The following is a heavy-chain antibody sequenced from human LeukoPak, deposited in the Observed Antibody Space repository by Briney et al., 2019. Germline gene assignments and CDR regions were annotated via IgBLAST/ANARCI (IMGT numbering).Heavy chain of an antibody. J-gene: IGHJ4*02. Sequence: SETLSLTCTVSGGSISSYYWSWIRQPPGKGLEWIGEINHSGSTNYNPSLKSRVTISVDTSKNQFSLKLSSVTAADTAVYYCARGGYSYGYLYYFDYWGQGTLVTVSS. CDR1: GGSISSYY. D-gene: IGHD5-18*01. V-gene: IGHV4-59*01. CDR2: INHSGST. CDR3: ARGGYSYGYLYYFDY.